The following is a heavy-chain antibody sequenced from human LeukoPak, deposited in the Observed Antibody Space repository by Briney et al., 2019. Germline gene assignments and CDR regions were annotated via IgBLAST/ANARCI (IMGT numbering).Heavy chain of an antibody. J-gene: IGHJ4*02. D-gene: IGHD2-21*01. CDR2: IYSSGST. Sequence: SETLSLTCTVSGGSISSSSDYWGWIRQPPGKGLEWIGSIYSSGSTYYNPSLKSRVTISVDTSKNQFSLKLSSVTAADTAVYFCARSLHISAPFDVWGQGTLVTVSS. CDR3: ARSLHISAPFDV. V-gene: IGHV4-39*01. CDR1: GGSISSSSDY.